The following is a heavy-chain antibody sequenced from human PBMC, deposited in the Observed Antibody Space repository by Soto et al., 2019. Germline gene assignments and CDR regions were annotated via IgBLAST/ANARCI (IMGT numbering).Heavy chain of an antibody. CDR3: AREVNWISRGVPDAFDI. CDR1: GGSISSGGYY. Sequence: SETLSLTCTVSGGSISSGGYYWSWIRQHPGKGLEWIGYIYYSGSTYYNPSLKSRVTISVDTSKNQFSLKLSSVTAADTAVYYCAREVNWISRGVPDAFDIWGQGTMVTVS. V-gene: IGHV4-31*03. J-gene: IGHJ3*02. CDR2: IYYSGST. D-gene: IGHD1-1*01.